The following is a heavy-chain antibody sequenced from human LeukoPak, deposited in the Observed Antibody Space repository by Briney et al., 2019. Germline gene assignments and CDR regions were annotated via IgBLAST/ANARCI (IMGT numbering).Heavy chain of an antibody. D-gene: IGHD3/OR15-3a*01. CDR3: ARQTGSGLFILP. J-gene: IGHJ4*02. CDR1: GFTFSSYS. CDR2: ISSSSSYI. Sequence: GGSLRFSCAASGFTFSSYSMNWVRQAPGKGLEWVSSISSSSSYIYYADSVKGRFTISRDNAKNSLYLQMNSLRAEDTAVYYCARQTGSGLFILPGGQGTLVTVSS. V-gene: IGHV3-21*01.